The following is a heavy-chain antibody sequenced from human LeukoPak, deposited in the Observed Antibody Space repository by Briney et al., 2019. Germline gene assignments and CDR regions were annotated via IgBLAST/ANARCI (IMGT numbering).Heavy chain of an antibody. CDR3: AAGGEREPDSGSYWGAFDI. CDR2: IIPIFGTA. D-gene: IGHD1-26*01. V-gene: IGHV1-69*05. CDR1: GGTFSSYA. Sequence: SVKVSCKASGGTFSSYAISWVRQAPGQGLEWMGGIIPIFGTANYAQKFQGRVTITTDESTSTAYMELSSLRSEDTAVYYCAAGGEREPDSGSYWGAFDIWGQGTMVTVSS. J-gene: IGHJ3*02.